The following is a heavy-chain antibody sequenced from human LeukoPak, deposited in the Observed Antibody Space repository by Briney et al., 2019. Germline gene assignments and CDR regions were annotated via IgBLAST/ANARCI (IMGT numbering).Heavy chain of an antibody. CDR1: GFXFSRYA. Sequence: GGSLRLSCVDSGFXFSRYAIHWVRQAPGKGLQYVSGINDNGGRTRYGDSVKGRFSISRDNSKNTLHLQMSTLRAEDTALYYCVKDVGGSYAFDYWGQGILVTVAS. CDR2: INDNGGRT. D-gene: IGHD1-26*01. CDR3: VKDVGGSYAFDY. V-gene: IGHV3-64D*09. J-gene: IGHJ4*02.